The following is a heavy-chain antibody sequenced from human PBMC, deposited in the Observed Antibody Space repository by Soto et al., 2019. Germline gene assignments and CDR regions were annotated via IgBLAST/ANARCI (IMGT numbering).Heavy chain of an antibody. CDR2: INPNSGGT. CDR3: AREQGYCSGGSCYRYFDY. Sequence: ASVKVSCKASGYIFTDYYMHWVRQAPGQGLEWMGWINPNSGGTNYAQKFQGWVTMTRDTSISTAYMELSRLRSDDTAVYYCAREQGYCSGGSCYRYFDYWGQGTLVTVS. CDR1: GYIFTDYY. J-gene: IGHJ4*02. V-gene: IGHV1-2*04. D-gene: IGHD2-15*01.